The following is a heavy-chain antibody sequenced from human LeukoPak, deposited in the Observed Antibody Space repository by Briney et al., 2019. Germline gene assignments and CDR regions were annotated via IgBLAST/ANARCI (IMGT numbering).Heavy chain of an antibody. CDR1: GGSISSYY. CDR3: ARASQWLVREYYYYGMDV. Sequence: SETLSLTCTVSGGSISSYYWSWIRQPPGKGLEWIGYIYYSGSTNYNPSLKSRVTISVDTSKNQFSLKLSSVTAADTAVYYCARASQWLVREYYYYGMDVWGQGTTVTVSS. CDR2: IYYSGST. D-gene: IGHD6-19*01. V-gene: IGHV4-59*01. J-gene: IGHJ6*02.